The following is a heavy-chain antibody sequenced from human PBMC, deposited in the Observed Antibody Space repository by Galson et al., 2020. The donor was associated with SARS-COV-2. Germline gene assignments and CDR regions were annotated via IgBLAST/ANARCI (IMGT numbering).Heavy chain of an antibody. V-gene: IGHV3-23*01. CDR1: EFTFSSYA. Sequence: GESLKISCAASEFTFSSYAMSWVRQGPGKGLEWVSAISCSGGNTCYADSVKGRFTISRDNSKNTLYLQVISLRAEDTAVYYCAKGERFGELFSKIYYGMDVWGQGTTVTVSS. J-gene: IGHJ6*02. CDR3: AKGERFGELFSKIYYGMDV. D-gene: IGHD3-10*01. CDR2: ISCSGGNT.